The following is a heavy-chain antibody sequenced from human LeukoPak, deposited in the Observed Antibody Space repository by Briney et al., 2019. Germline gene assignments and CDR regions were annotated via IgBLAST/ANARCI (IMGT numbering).Heavy chain of an antibody. CDR1: GGSISSSSYY. V-gene: IGHV4-39*07. Sequence: SETLSLTCTVSGGSISSSSYYWGWIRQPPGKGLEWIGSIYYSGSTYYNPSLKSRVTISVDTSKNQFSLKLSSVTAADTAVYYCARDFYGSYYFDYWGQGTLVTVSS. CDR3: ARDFYGSYYFDY. CDR2: IYYSGST. D-gene: IGHD3-10*01. J-gene: IGHJ4*02.